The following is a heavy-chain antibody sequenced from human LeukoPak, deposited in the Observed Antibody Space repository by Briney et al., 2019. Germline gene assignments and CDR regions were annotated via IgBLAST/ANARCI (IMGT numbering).Heavy chain of an antibody. V-gene: IGHV4-39*07. Sequence: SETLSLTCTVSGGSISSSSYYWGWIRQPPGKGLEWIGSIYYSGSTYYNPSLKSRVTISVDTSKNQFSLKLSSVTAADTAVYYCARDATVTTGTYWGQGTLVTVSS. CDR3: ARDATVTTGTY. J-gene: IGHJ4*02. CDR2: IYYSGST. D-gene: IGHD4-11*01. CDR1: GGSISSSSYY.